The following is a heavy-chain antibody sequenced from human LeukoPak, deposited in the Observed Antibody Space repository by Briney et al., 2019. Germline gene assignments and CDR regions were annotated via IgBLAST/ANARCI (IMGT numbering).Heavy chain of an antibody. CDR3: ARARDTMVRGGNDAFDI. Sequence: PGGSLRLSCAASGFTFSSYSMNWVRQAPGKGLEWVSYISSSSSTIYYADSVKGRFTISRDNAKNSLYLQMNSLRAEDTAVYYCARARDTMVRGGNDAFDIWGQGTMVTVSS. CDR1: GFTFSSYS. J-gene: IGHJ3*02. CDR2: ISSSSSTI. V-gene: IGHV3-48*01. D-gene: IGHD3-10*01.